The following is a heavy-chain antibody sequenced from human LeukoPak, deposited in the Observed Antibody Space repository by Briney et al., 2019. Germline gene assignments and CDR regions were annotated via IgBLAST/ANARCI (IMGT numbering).Heavy chain of an antibody. V-gene: IGHV4-39*07. J-gene: IGHJ3*02. Sequence: SETLSLTCTVSGGSIRSSYYYWGWIRQPPGKGLEWIGSIYDSGSTYYNPSLKSRVTISVDTSKNQFSLKLSSVTAADTAVYSCARILANPVAFDIGGQGTMVTVSS. CDR3: ARILANPVAFDI. D-gene: IGHD5-12*01. CDR2: IYDSGST. CDR1: GGSIRSSYYY.